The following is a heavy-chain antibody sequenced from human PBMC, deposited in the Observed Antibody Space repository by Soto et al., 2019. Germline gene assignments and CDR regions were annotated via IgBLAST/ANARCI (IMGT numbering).Heavy chain of an antibody. CDR3: ARHYEMWSGYLTPVDY. CDR2: IDTSGTKI. Sequence: QVQLVESGGDLVKPGGSLRLSCAASGYTFSDYYMSWIRQAPGKGLEWISYIDTSGTKIYYADSVQGRCTITRDTANTPVYLEMYLLRSEETAVYYCARHYEMWSGYLTPVDYWGQGTLVTVSS. CDR1: GYTFSDYY. J-gene: IGHJ4*02. D-gene: IGHD6-13*01. V-gene: IGHV3-11*01.